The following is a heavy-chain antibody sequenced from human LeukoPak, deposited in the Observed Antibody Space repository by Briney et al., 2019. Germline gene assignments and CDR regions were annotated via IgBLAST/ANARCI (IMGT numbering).Heavy chain of an antibody. D-gene: IGHD3-10*01. CDR1: GGSISSSNW. J-gene: IGHJ5*02. CDR2: IYHSGST. V-gene: IGHV4-4*02. Sequence: PSGTPSLTCAVSGGSISSSNWWSWVRQPPGKGLEWIGEIYHSGSTNYNPSLKSRVTISVDTSKNQLSLKLSSVTAADTALYYCARESNYHGSGTGWFDPWGQGTLVTVSS. CDR3: ARESNYHGSGTGWFDP.